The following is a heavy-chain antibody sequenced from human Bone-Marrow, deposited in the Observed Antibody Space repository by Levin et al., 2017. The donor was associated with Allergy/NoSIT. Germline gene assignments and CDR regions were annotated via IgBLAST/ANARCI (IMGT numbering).Heavy chain of an antibody. CDR3: AAYESRGYYHYFSDY. CDR1: GGSTANSNYF. V-gene: IGHV4-39*07. CDR2: IFYSRTT. Sequence: KAGGSLRLSCTVSGGSTANSNYFWGWVRQPPGKGLEWIGNIFYSRTTYYNPSLKSRLTMSLDMTKNQFSLMMSSVTAADTALYYCAAYESRGYYHYFSDYWGQGLLVTVSS. J-gene: IGHJ4*02. D-gene: IGHD3-22*01.